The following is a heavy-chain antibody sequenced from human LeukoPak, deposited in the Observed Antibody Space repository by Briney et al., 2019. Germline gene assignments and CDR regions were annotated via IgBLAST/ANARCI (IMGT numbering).Heavy chain of an antibody. CDR1: GGSISSSSYY. D-gene: IGHD4-17*01. Sequence: SETLSLTCTVSGGSISSSSYYWGWIRQPPGKGLEWIGSIYYSGRTYYNPSLKSRVTISVDTSKNQFSLKLSSVTAADTAVYYCAREKGDYGWNWFDPWGQGTLVTVSS. CDR2: IYYSGRT. CDR3: AREKGDYGWNWFDP. V-gene: IGHV4-39*07. J-gene: IGHJ5*02.